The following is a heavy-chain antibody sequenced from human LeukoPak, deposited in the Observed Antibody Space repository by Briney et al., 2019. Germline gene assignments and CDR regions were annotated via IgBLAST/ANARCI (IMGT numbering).Heavy chain of an antibody. J-gene: IGHJ3*02. CDR1: GGSISSYY. CDR3: ARPRKYSSDAFDI. CDR2: IYYSGST. Sequence: SETLSLTCTVSGGSISSYYWSWIRQPPGKGLEWIGYIYYSGSTNYNPSLKGGVTISVDTSKNQFSLKLSSVTAADTAVYYCARPRKYSSDAFDIWGQGTMVTVSS. D-gene: IGHD6-13*01. V-gene: IGHV4-59*08.